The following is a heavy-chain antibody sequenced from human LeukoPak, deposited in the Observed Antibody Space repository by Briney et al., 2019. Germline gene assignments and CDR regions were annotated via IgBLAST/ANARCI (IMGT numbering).Heavy chain of an antibody. J-gene: IGHJ4*02. D-gene: IGHD6-19*01. V-gene: IGHV3-23*01. CDR2: ISGSGGST. CDR3: AKEMIRYSSGWTTRSPLDY. CDR1: GFTFSSYA. Sequence: PGGSLRLSCAVSGFTFSSYAMSWVRQAPGKGLEWVSAISGSGGSTYYADSVKGRFTISRDNSKNTLYLQMNSLRAEDTAVYYCAKEMIRYSSGWTTRSPLDYWGQGTLVTVSS.